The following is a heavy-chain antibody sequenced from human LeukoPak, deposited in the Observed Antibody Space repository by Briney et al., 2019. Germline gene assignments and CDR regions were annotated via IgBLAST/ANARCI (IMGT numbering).Heavy chain of an antibody. CDR3: ARADFWSGYYNFDY. Sequence: ASQTLSLTCTVSGGSISSGSYYWSWIRQPAGKGLEWIGRIYTSGSTNYNPSLKSRVTISVDTSKNQFSLKLSSVTAADTAVYYCARADFWSGYYNFDYWGQGTLVTVSS. CDR2: IYTSGST. J-gene: IGHJ4*02. CDR1: GGSISSGSYY. D-gene: IGHD3-3*01. V-gene: IGHV4-61*02.